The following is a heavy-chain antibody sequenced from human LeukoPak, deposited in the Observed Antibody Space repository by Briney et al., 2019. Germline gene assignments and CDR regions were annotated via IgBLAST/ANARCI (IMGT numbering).Heavy chain of an antibody. CDR3: ARGLTAGYSSSSY. CDR1: GYTFTSYD. D-gene: IGHD6-6*01. J-gene: IGHJ4*02. CDR2: MNPNSGNT. Sequence: ASVPVSFKASGYTFTSYDINWVRQATGQGLEWMGWMNPNSGNTGYAQKFQGRVTMTKNASTSTAYMELSSLRSEDTAVYYCARGLTAGYSSSSYWGQGTLVTVSS. V-gene: IGHV1-8*01.